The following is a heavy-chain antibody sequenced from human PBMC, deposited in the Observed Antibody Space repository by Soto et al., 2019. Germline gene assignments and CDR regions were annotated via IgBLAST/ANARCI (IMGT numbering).Heavy chain of an antibody. Sequence: QVQLVESGGGVVQPGRSLRLSCAASGFTFSSYGMHWVRQAPGKGLEWVAVIWYDGSNKYYADSVKGRFTISRDNYRHTLYLQMNSLRAEDTAVYYCARDYSSGWYGYYYYGMDVWGQGTTVTVSS. V-gene: IGHV3-33*01. J-gene: IGHJ6*02. CDR3: ARDYSSGWYGYYYYGMDV. CDR2: IWYDGSNK. D-gene: IGHD6-19*01. CDR1: GFTFSSYG.